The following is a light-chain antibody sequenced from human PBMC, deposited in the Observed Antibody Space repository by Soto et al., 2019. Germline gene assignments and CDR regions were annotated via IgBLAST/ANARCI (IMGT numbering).Light chain of an antibody. CDR2: AAA. CDR3: QNYNSGPLT. Sequence: DIQMTQSPSSLSASVGDRVTITCRASQGINNYLAWYQQKPGKVPELLISAAATLQAGAPSRFSGSGSGTDFTLTINSLQPEDVATYYCQNYNSGPLTFGPGTIVYIK. V-gene: IGKV1-27*01. J-gene: IGKJ3*01. CDR1: QGINNY.